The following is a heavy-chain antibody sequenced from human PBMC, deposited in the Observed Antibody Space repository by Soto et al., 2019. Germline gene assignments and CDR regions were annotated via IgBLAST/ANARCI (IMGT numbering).Heavy chain of an antibody. CDR1: GFTFSSYS. V-gene: IGHV3-21*01. CDR3: ARDSYSSSWYDY. CDR2: ISSSSSSYI. D-gene: IGHD6-13*01. J-gene: IGHJ4*02. Sequence: GGSLRLSCAASGFTFSSYSMNWVRQAPGKGLEWVSSISSSSSSYIYYADSVKGRFTISRDNAKNSLYLQMNSPRAEDTAVYYCARDSYSSSWYDYWGQGTLVTVSS.